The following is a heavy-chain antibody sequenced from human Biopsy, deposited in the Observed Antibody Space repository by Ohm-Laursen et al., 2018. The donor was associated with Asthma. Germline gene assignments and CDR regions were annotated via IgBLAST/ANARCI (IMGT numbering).Heavy chain of an antibody. Sequence: ASVKVSCKASGYTFINYAIHWVRQAPGHSLEWMGWINAANGNTKYSQKFQGRLTISRDTSASTAYKDLSSLRSEDTAVYYCARTYFDFLTGQVHDAFAMWGQGTMVTVSS. V-gene: IGHV1-3*01. CDR2: INAANGNT. D-gene: IGHD3-9*01. J-gene: IGHJ3*02. CDR1: GYTFINYA. CDR3: ARTYFDFLTGQVHDAFAM.